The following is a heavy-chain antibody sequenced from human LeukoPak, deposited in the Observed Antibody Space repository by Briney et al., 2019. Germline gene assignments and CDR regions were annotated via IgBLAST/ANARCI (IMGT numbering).Heavy chain of an antibody. CDR2: IYPGNYET. V-gene: IGHV5-51*01. CDR3: ARHSRYNYYYMDV. Sequence: PGESLKISCKGSGYSFTNYWIGWVRQMPGKGLEWMGIIYPGNYETKYSPSLHGQVTISADRSITTAYLQWNSLKASDTAIYYCARHSRYNYYYMDVWGKGTTVSVSS. CDR1: GYSFTNYW. J-gene: IGHJ6*03.